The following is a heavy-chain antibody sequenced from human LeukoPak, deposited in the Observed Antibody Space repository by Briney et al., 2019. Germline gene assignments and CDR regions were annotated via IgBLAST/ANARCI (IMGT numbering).Heavy chain of an antibody. CDR3: ARLTVVAEYFQH. CDR2: IYHSGST. V-gene: IGHV4-38-2*01. D-gene: IGHD4-23*01. CDR1: GYSISSGYY. J-gene: IGHJ1*01. Sequence: SETLSLTCAVSGYSISSGYYWGWIRQPPGKGLEWIGSIYHSGSTYYNPSLKSRVTTSVDTSKNQFSLKLSSVTAADTAVYYCARLTVVAEYFQHWGQGTLVTVSS.